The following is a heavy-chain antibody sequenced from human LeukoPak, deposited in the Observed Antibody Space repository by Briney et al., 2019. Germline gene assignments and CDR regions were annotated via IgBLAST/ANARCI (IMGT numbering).Heavy chain of an antibody. CDR2: IYYSGST. Sequence: SETLSLTCTVSGGSISGYYWSWIRQPPGKGLEWIGYIYYSGSTNYNPSLKSRVTISVDTSKNQFSLKLSSVTAADTAVYYCARVGYYYESSGYQYYFDYWGQGTLVTVSS. V-gene: IGHV4-59*01. J-gene: IGHJ4*02. CDR3: ARVGYYYESSGYQYYFDY. D-gene: IGHD3-22*01. CDR1: GGSISGYY.